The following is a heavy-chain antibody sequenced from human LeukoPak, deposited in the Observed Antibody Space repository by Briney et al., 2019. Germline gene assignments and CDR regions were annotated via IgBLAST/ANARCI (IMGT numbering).Heavy chain of an antibody. CDR1: GGISSSYY. CDR3: ARIPYYYDSTVPRWAFDV. V-gene: IGHV4-39*01. Sequence: PSEPLSLTCIVSGGISSSYYWGWVRQPPGKALEWVASIYYTGTTYYNTSLKRPLTLSLDPSQSQFSLGLSSVTAADTAVYYCARIPYYYDSTVPRWAFDVWDEGTMVTVSS. D-gene: IGHD3-22*01. CDR2: IYYTGTT. J-gene: IGHJ3*01.